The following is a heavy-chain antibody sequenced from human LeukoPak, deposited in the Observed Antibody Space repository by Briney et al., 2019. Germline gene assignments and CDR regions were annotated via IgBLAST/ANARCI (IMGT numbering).Heavy chain of an antibody. J-gene: IGHJ4*01. CDR1: GVFLSVYY. V-gene: IGHV4-59*01. CDR2: TSYSGGA. D-gene: IGHD3-10*01. CDR3: VRGERLGGDY. Sequence: PSETLSLTCSVSGVFLSVYYWSWIRQSPGKGLEWIGYTSYSGGANYNPSLKSRVTISLDTPKNQFSLQLRSVSAADTAIYYCVRGERLGGDYWGHGTLVTVSS.